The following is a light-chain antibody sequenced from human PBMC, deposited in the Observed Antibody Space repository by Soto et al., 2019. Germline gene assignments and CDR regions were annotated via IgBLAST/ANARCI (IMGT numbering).Light chain of an antibody. Sequence: EGGLTQSPGTLSQSPGGRSTLSCMAIQSVSKNYLAWYQQKPGQAPRLLIYGASNRATGIPDRLSVSGSGTYFTLTISRLEPGDFAVYYCQQYGSSGTCGQGTKVDIK. CDR3: QQYGSSGT. V-gene: IGKV3-20*01. CDR1: QSVSKNY. CDR2: GAS. J-gene: IGKJ1*01.